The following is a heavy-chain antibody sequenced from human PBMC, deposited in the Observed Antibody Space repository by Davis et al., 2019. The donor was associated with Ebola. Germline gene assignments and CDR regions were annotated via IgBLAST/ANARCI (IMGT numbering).Heavy chain of an antibody. D-gene: IGHD2-21*01. CDR3: ARDSIIRAFDI. CDR1: GFTFSSYA. Sequence: GESLKISCAASGFTFSSYAMHWVRQAPGKGLEWVAVISYDGSNKYYADSVKGRFTISRDNSKNTLYLQMNSLRAEDTAVYYCARDSIIRAFDIWGQGTMVTVSS. V-gene: IGHV3-30*04. CDR2: ISYDGSNK. J-gene: IGHJ3*02.